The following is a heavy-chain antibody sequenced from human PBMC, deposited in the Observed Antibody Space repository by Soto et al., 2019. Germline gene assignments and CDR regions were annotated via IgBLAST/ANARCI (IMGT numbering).Heavy chain of an antibody. CDR3: ARDDLAAAGISPLHYYYMDV. D-gene: IGHD6-13*01. CDR2: MNPNSGNT. V-gene: IGHV1-8*01. J-gene: IGHJ6*03. CDR1: GYTFTSYD. Sequence: ASVKVSCKASGYTFTSYDINWVRQATGQGLEWMGWMNPNSGNTGYAQKFQGRVTMTRDTSTSTAYMELSSLRSEDTAVYYCARDDLAAAGISPLHYYYMDVWGKGTTVTVSS.